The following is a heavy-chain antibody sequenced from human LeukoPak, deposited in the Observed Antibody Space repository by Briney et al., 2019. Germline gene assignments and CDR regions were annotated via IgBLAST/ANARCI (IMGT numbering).Heavy chain of an antibody. V-gene: IGHV3-7*01. D-gene: IGHD2-2*01. Sequence: GGSLRLSCAASGFIFSSYWMTWVRQAPGKGLEWVATIKQDGTERYYVDSGKGRFTISRDNAKNSLYLQMNSLRAEDTAVFYCARDLRYCTRPSCSGSFHMDVWGKGTTVTVSS. CDR2: IKQDGTER. J-gene: IGHJ6*03. CDR1: GFIFSSYW. CDR3: ARDLRYCTRPSCSGSFHMDV.